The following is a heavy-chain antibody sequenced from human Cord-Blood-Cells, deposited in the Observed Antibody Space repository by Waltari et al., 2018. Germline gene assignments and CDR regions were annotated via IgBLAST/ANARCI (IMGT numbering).Heavy chain of an antibody. CDR1: GYTFTGYY. D-gene: IGHD6-19*01. V-gene: IGHV1-2*02. CDR2: INPNSGDT. Sequence: QVQLVQSGAEVKKPGASVKVSCKASGYTFTGYYMHWVRQAPGQGLEWMGWINPNSGDTNYAQKFQGRVTMTRDTSISTAYMELSRLRSDDTAVYYCAKKKYSSGWYAFDIWGQGTMVTVSS. CDR3: AKKKYSSGWYAFDI. J-gene: IGHJ3*02.